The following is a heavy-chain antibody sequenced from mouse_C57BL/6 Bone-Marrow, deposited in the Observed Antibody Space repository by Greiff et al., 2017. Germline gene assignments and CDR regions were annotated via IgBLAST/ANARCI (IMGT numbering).Heavy chain of an antibody. CDR1: GYTFTSYW. V-gene: IGHV1-61*01. J-gene: IGHJ2*01. CDR3: ASGPYFDY. CDR2: IYPSDSET. Sequence: VKLQQPGAELVRPGSSVKLSCKASGYTFTSYWMDWVKQRPGQGLEWIGNIYPSDSETHYNQKFKDKATLTVDKSSSTAYMQLSSLTSEDSAVYYCASGPYFDYWGQGTTLTVSS.